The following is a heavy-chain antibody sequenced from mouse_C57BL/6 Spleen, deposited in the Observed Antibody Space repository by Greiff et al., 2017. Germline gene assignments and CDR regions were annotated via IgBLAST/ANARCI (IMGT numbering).Heavy chain of an antibody. D-gene: IGHD1-1*01. J-gene: IGHJ2*01. V-gene: IGHV2-2*01. CDR3: ARNNGDYGSLFDY. CDR1: GFSLTSYG. CDR2: IWSGGST. Sequence: VKLMESGPGLVQPSQSLSITCTVSGFSLTSYGVHWVRQSPGKGLEWLGVIWSGGSTDYNAAFISRLSIRKDNSKSQVFFKMNSLQAYDTAIYYCARNNGDYGSLFDYWGQGTTLTVSS.